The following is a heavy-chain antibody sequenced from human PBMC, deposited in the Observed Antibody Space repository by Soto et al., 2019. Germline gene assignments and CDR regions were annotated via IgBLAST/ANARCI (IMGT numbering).Heavy chain of an antibody. CDR3: AKSHGARYFDY. Sequence: GGSLRLSCASSGFTFSSYAMSWFRQAPGKGLEWVSAISGSGGSTYYADSVKGRFTISRDNSKNTLYLQMDSLRAEDTAVYYCAKSHGARYFDYWGQGTLVTVSS. CDR1: GFTFSSYA. CDR2: ISGSGGST. J-gene: IGHJ4*02. V-gene: IGHV3-23*01. D-gene: IGHD2-8*01.